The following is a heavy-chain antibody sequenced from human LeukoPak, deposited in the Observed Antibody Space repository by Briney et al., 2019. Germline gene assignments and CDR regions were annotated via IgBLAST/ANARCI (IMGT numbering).Heavy chain of an antibody. CDR1: GGSISSGDYY. D-gene: IGHD3-10*01. CDR2: IYYNGST. V-gene: IGHV4-30-4*08. Sequence: SETLSLTCTVSGGSISSGDYYWSWIRQPPGKGLEWIGYIYYNGSTYYNPSPKSRVTISVDTSKNQFSLKLSSVTAADTAVYYCARTSLGGAWFDPWGQGTLVTVSS. J-gene: IGHJ5*02. CDR3: ARTSLGGAWFDP.